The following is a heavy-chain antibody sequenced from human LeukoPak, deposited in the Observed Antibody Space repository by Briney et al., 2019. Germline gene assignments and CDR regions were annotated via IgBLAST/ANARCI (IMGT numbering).Heavy chain of an antibody. CDR1: GGSISSHY. CDR3: ASTTGGY. J-gene: IGHJ4*02. CDR2: IYYSGST. Sequence: KPSETLSLTCTVSGGSISSHYWSWIRQPPGKGLEWIGYIYYSGSTNYNPSLKSRVTISVDTSKNQFSLKLRSVTAADTAVYYCASTTGGYWGQGTLVTVSS. D-gene: IGHD1-14*01. V-gene: IGHV4-59*11.